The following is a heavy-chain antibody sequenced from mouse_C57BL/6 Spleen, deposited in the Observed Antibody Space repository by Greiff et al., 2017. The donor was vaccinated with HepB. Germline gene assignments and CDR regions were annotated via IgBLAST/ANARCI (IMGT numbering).Heavy chain of an antibody. D-gene: IGHD3-3*01. J-gene: IGHJ1*03. Sequence: EVQLVESGPGLVKPSQSLSLTCSVTGYSITSGYYWNWIRQFPGNKLEWMGYISYDGSNNYNPSLKNRISITRDTSKNQFFLKLNSVTTEDTATYYCAKGERDGYFDVWGTGTTVTVSS. CDR2: ISYDGSN. V-gene: IGHV3-6*01. CDR3: AKGERDGYFDV. CDR1: GYSITSGYY.